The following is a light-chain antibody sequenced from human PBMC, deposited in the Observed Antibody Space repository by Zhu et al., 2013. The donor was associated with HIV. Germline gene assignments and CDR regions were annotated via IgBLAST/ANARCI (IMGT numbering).Light chain of an antibody. V-gene: IGLV3-21*02. CDR2: DDR. CDR3: QVWDSSRDHVV. Sequence: SYVLTQPPSVSLAPGQTARISCGGNNVGHKSVHWYQQKSGQAPVLVVSDDRDRPSGIPERFSGSNSGNTATLTISRVEVGDEADYYCQVWDSSRDHVVFGGGTKLSVL. CDR1: NVGHKS. J-gene: IGLJ2*01.